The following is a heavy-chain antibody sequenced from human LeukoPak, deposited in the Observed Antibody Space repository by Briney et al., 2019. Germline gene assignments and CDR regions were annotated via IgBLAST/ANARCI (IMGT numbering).Heavy chain of an antibody. D-gene: IGHD3-22*01. CDR2: ISSSSSYI. J-gene: IGHJ4*02. CDR1: GFTVSSNY. CDR3: AREIPYYYDSSGPDY. Sequence: GGSLRLSCAASGFTVSSNYMSWVRQAPGKGLEWVSSISSSSSYIYYADSVKGRFTISRDNAKNSLYLQMNSLRAEDTAVYYCAREIPYYYDSSGPDYWGQGTLVTVSS. V-gene: IGHV3-21*01.